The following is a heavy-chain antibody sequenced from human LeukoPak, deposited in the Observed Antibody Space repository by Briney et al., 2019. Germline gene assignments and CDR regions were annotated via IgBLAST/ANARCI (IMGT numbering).Heavy chain of an antibody. CDR3: AREGGDGYNYAFDI. J-gene: IGHJ3*02. Sequence: SETLSLTCTVSGGSISSSSYYWGWIRQPPGKGLEWIGSIYYSGSTYYNPSLKSRVTISVDTSKNQFSLKLSSVTAADTAAYYCAREGGDGYNYAFDIWGQGTMVTVSS. CDR2: IYYSGST. CDR1: GGSISSSSYY. V-gene: IGHV4-39*07. D-gene: IGHD5-24*01.